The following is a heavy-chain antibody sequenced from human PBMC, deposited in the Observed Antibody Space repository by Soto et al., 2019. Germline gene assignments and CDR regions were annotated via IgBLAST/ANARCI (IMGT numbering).Heavy chain of an antibody. CDR2: ISGSGGST. D-gene: IGHD3-3*01. CDR1: GFTFSSYS. Sequence: GVSLRLSCAASGFTFSSYSMSWFRQAPGKGLEWVSAISGSGGSTYYADSVKGRFTISRDNSKNTLYLQMNSLRAEDTAVYYCAKDALPTYYDYWSVYYFSWFDPWGQGTLVTSPQ. J-gene: IGHJ5*02. V-gene: IGHV3-23*01. CDR3: AKDALPTYYDYWSVYYFSWFDP.